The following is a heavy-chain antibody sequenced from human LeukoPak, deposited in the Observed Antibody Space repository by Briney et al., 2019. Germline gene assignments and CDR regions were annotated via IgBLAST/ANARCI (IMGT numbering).Heavy chain of an antibody. D-gene: IGHD3-9*01. CDR1: GFTFSSYA. V-gene: IGHV3-23*01. Sequence: GGSLRLSCAASGFTFSSYAMSWVRQAPGKGLEWVSAISGSGGSTYYADSVKGRFTISRDNSKNTLYLQMNSLRAEDTAVYYCWKAGYPFYYYYGRDVWGQGTTVTVSS. J-gene: IGHJ6*02. CDR2: ISGSGGST. CDR3: WKAGYPFYYYYGRDV.